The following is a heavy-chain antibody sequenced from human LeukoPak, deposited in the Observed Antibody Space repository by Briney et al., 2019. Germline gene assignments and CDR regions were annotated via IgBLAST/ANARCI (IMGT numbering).Heavy chain of an antibody. CDR2: INHSGST. D-gene: IGHD1-26*01. J-gene: IGHJ4*02. CDR3: ARGLHFDY. CDR1: GGSFSGYY. V-gene: IGHV4-34*01. Sequence: SETLSLTCAVYGGSFSGYYWSWIRQPPGKGLEWIGEINHSGSTNYNPSLKSRVTISVDTSKNQFPLKLSSVTAADTAVYYCARGLHFDYWGQGTLVTVSS.